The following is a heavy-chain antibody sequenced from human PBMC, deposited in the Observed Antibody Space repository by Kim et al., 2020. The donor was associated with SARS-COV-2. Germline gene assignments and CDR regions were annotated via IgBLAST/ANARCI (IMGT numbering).Heavy chain of an antibody. Sequence: SETLSLACTVSGGSVTSGSHYWSWIRQPPGKGLEWIGYIYFSGSTNYNPSLKSRVTISVDTSKNQFSLKLSSVTAADTAVYYCASVVNFGDYVNWVWFDPWGQGTLVTVSS. CDR2: IYFSGST. CDR1: GGSVTSGSHY. J-gene: IGHJ5*02. V-gene: IGHV4-61*01. CDR3: ASVVNFGDYVNWVWFDP. D-gene: IGHD4-17*01.